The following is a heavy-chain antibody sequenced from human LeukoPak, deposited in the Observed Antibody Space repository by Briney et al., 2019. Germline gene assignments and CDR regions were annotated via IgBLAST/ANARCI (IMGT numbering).Heavy chain of an antibody. Sequence: SETLSLTCAVYGGSFSGYYWSWIRQPPGKGLEWIGEINHSGSTNYNPSLKSRVTISVDTSKNQFSLKLSSVTAADTAVYYCARAPGPGRYYYYYYGMDVWGQGTTVTVSS. V-gene: IGHV4-34*01. CDR3: ARAPGPGRYYYYYYGMDV. D-gene: IGHD3-9*01. J-gene: IGHJ6*02. CDR1: GGSFSGYY. CDR2: INHSGST.